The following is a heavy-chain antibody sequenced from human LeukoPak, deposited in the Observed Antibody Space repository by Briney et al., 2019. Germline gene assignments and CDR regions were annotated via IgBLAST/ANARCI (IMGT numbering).Heavy chain of an antibody. Sequence: TGGSLRLSCAASGFTFTDYWMTWVRQAPGKGLEWVANIKQDGSVKYYVDSVKGRFTISRDNAQNSLYLQMNSLRAEDTAVYYCARDYYGGWGQGTLVTVSS. J-gene: IGHJ4*02. CDR3: ARDYYGG. V-gene: IGHV3-7*01. CDR2: IKQDGSVK. D-gene: IGHD3-22*01. CDR1: GFTFTDYW.